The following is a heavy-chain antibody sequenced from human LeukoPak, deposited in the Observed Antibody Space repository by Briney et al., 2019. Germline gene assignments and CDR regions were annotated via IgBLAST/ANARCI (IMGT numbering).Heavy chain of an antibody. CDR1: GGSISSYY. V-gene: IGHV4-59*08. D-gene: IGHD6-19*01. CDR2: IYYSGST. J-gene: IGHJ4*02. CDR3: ARHQVAVAGLPFDY. Sequence: SETLSLTCTVSGGSISSYYWSWIRQPPGKGLEWIGYIYYSGSTNYNPPLKSRVTISVDTSKNQFSLKLSSVTAADTAVYYCARHQVAVAGLPFDYWGQGTLVTVSS.